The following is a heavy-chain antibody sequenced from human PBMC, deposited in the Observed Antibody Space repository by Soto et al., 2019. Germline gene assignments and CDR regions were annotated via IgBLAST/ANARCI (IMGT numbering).Heavy chain of an antibody. CDR3: AIRTGQLAIISEFDGDWFFEV. D-gene: IGHD2-2*01. CDR1: GYTFTDYY. Sequence: VASVKVSCKASGYTFTDYYIHWVRQAPGQGLEWVGWINPDSGGTNLAQRFQGRVTMTSDTSINTAYMELSSLRPDDTAVYYCAIRTGQLAIISEFDGDWFFEVWGRGTLVTVSS. J-gene: IGHJ2*01. V-gene: IGHV1-2*02. CDR2: INPDSGGT.